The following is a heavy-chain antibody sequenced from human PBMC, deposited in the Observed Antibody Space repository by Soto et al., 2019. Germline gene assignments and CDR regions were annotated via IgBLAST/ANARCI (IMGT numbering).Heavy chain of an antibody. V-gene: IGHV4-59*01. CDR1: GGSISSYY. CDR3: ARVNSWDGEYNWFDP. J-gene: IGHJ5*02. CDR2: IYNSGST. Sequence: PSETLSLTCTVSGGSISSYYWSWIRQPPGKGLEWIGYIYNSGSTNYNPSLKGRVTISQDTSKNQFSLKLSSVTAADTAVYYCARVNSWDGEYNWFDPWGQGTLVTVSS. D-gene: IGHD3-10*01.